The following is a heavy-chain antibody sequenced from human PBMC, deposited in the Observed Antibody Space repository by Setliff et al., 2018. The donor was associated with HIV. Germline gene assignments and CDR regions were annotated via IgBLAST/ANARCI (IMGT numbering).Heavy chain of an antibody. CDR1: GGSISSYY. D-gene: IGHD6-19*01. V-gene: IGHV4-4*09. J-gene: IGHJ4*02. Sequence: SETLSLTCTVSGGSISSYYWSWIRQTPEKGLEWIGYIYTSGSVNYNPSLNSRVTISVDTSKNQFSLKVNSVTAADTAVYYCARSPRIGVAGEFEYWGQGTLVTVS. CDR2: IYTSGSV. CDR3: ARSPRIGVAGEFEY.